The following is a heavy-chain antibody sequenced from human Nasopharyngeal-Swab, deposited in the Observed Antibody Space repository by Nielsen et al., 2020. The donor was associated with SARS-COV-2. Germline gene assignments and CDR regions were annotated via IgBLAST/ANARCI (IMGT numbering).Heavy chain of an antibody. D-gene: IGHD2-15*01. V-gene: IGHV3-23*01. CDR3: AKGPLRVVVVAATADY. CDR1: GFTFSSYA. J-gene: IGHJ4*02. Sequence: GGSLRLSCAASGFTFSSYAMSWVRQAPGTGLEWVSAISGSGGSTYYADSVKGRFTISRDNSKNTLYLQMNSLRAEDTAVYYCAKGPLRVVVVAATADYWGQGTLVTVSS. CDR2: ISGSGGST.